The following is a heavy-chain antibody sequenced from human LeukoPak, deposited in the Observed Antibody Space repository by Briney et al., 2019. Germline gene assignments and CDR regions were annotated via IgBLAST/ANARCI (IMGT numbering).Heavy chain of an antibody. V-gene: IGHV3-74*01. D-gene: IGHD4-23*01. Sequence: GGSLRLSCAASGFTFSSYWVHWVRQAPGKGLVWVSRINRDGTSTNYADSVKGRFTISRDNAKNTLYLQMNSLRAEDTAVYYCARVNYGGNSFSDYWGQGTLVTFSS. CDR1: GFTFSSYW. CDR3: ARVNYGGNSFSDY. CDR2: INRDGTST. J-gene: IGHJ4*02.